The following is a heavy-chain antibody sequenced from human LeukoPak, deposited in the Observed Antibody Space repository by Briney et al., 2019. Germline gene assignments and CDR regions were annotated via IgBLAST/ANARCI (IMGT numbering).Heavy chain of an antibody. CDR3: ARDGCSSGSCPILSLYGMDV. J-gene: IGHJ6*02. CDR2: ISAYNGNT. Sequence: ASVKVSCKASGYTFTSYGISWVRQAPGQGLEWMGWISAYNGNTNYAQKLQGRVTMTTDTSTSTAYMELRSLRSDDTAVYYCARDGCSSGSCPILSLYGMDVWAKGPRSPSP. V-gene: IGHV1-18*01. D-gene: IGHD2-15*01. CDR1: GYTFTSYG.